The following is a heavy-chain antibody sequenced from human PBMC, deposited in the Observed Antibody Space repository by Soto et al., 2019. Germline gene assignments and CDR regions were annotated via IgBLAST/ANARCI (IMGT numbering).Heavy chain of an antibody. D-gene: IGHD3-3*01. CDR1: GYTFTSYY. J-gene: IGHJ3*02. CDR3: ARDKYDFRGGATDAFDI. CDR2: INPSGGST. Sequence: ASVKVSCKASGYTFTSYYMHWVRQAPGQGLEWMGIINPSGGSTSYAQKFQGRVTMTRDTSTSTVYMELSSLRSEDTAVYYCARDKYDFRGGATDAFDIWGQGTMVTVSS. V-gene: IGHV1-46*01.